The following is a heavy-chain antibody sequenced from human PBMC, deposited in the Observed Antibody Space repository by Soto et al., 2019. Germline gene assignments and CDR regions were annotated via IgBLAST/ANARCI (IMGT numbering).Heavy chain of an antibody. J-gene: IGHJ4*02. D-gene: IGHD2-2*01. Sequence: LRLSCAASGFNVSSTSMSWVRQAPGKGLEWVSVIYSGAGTHYAGSVKGRFTISRDTSKNTLYLQMNSLRVEETAVYYCAREGSGSSTSFDYWGQGTLVTVSS. CDR3: AREGSGSSTSFDY. CDR2: IYSGAGT. V-gene: IGHV3-66*01. CDR1: GFNVSSTS.